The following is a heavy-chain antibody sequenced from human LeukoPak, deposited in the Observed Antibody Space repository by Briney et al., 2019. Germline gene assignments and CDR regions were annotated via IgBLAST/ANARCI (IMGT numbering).Heavy chain of an antibody. Sequence: PGGSLRLSCAASGFTFSSYWMSWVRQAPGKGLEWVANIKQDGSEKYYVDSVKGRFTISRDNAKNSLYLQMNSLRAEDTAVYYCAREYDFWSGYYRTYSYYYMDVWGKGTTVTVSS. J-gene: IGHJ6*03. V-gene: IGHV3-7*01. CDR2: IKQDGSEK. D-gene: IGHD3-3*01. CDR1: GFTFSSYW. CDR3: AREYDFWSGYYRTYSYYYMDV.